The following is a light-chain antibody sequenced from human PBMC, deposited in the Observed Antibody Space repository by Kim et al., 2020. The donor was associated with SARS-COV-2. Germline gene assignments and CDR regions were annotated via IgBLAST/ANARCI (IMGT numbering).Light chain of an antibody. CDR1: QSVSSSY. V-gene: IGKV3-20*01. Sequence: EIVLTQSPGTLSLSPGERATLSCRASQSVSSSYLAWYQQKPGQAPRLLIYGASSRATGIPDRFSGSGSGTDFTLTISRLEPEDFAVYYCQQYSSSPLTLGGGTEVEIK. J-gene: IGKJ4*02. CDR2: GAS. CDR3: QQYSSSPLT.